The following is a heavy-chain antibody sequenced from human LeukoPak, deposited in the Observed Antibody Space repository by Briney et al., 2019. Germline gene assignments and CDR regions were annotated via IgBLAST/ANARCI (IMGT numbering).Heavy chain of an antibody. CDR2: INHSGST. V-gene: IGHV4-34*01. CDR1: GGSISSYY. Sequence: PSETLSLTRTVSGGSISSYYWSWIRQPPGKGLEWIGEINHSGSTNYNPSLKSRVTISVDTSKNQFSLKLSSVAAADTAVYYCAGDRGVYYFDYWGQGTLVTVSS. D-gene: IGHD1-14*01. J-gene: IGHJ4*02. CDR3: AGDRGVYYFDY.